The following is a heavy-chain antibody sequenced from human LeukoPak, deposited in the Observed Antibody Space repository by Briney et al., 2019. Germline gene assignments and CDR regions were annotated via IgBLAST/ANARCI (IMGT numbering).Heavy chain of an antibody. CDR2: IYSGGST. V-gene: IGHV3-66*02. J-gene: IGHJ4*02. D-gene: IGHD3-22*01. Sequence: GGSLRLSCAASGFTVSSNYMSWVRQAPGKGLEWVSVIYSGGSTYYADSVKGRFTISRDNSKNTLYLQMNSLRGEDTAVYYCASRKLHSSGYYYWGQGTLVTVSS. CDR3: ASRKLHSSGYYY. CDR1: GFTVSSNY.